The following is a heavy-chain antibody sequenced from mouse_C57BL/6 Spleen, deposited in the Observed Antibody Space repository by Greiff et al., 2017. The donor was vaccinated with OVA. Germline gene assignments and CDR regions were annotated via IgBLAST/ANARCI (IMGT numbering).Heavy chain of an antibody. CDR2: ISSGGSYT. CDR1: GFTFSSYG. Sequence: DVHLVESGGDLVKPGGSLKLSCAASGFTFSSYGMSWVRQTPDKRLEWVATISSGGSYTYYPDSVKGRFTISRDNDKNTLYLQMSSLKSEDTAMYYCARHMDYGSSSWFAYWGQGTLVTVSA. V-gene: IGHV5-6*01. D-gene: IGHD1-1*01. CDR3: ARHMDYGSSSWFAY. J-gene: IGHJ3*01.